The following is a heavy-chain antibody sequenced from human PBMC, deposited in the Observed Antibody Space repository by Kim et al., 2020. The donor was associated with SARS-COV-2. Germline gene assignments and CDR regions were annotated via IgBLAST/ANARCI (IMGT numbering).Heavy chain of an antibody. D-gene: IGHD1-26*01. CDR1: GGTFSSYA. V-gene: IGHV1-69*13. CDR3: AKGIVGATKIYYYYGMDV. J-gene: IGHJ6*02. CDR2: IIPIFGTA. Sequence: SVKVSCKASGGTFSSYAISWVRQAPGQGLEWMGGIIPIFGTANYAQKFQGRVTITADESTSTAYMELSSLRSEDTAVYYCAKGIVGATKIYYYYGMDVWGQGTTVTVSS.